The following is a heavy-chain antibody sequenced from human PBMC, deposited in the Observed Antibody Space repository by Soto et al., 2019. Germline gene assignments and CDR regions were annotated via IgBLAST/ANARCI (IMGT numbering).Heavy chain of an antibody. D-gene: IGHD6-19*01. CDR1: GFTFSSYG. V-gene: IGHV3-33*01. CDR2: IWYDGSNK. Sequence: GGSLRLSCAASGFTFSSYGMHWVRQAPGKGLEWVAVIWYDGSNKYYADSVKGRFTISRDNSKNTLYLQMNSLRAEDTAVYYCARDSSGYSSGWYNYYYGMDVWGQGTTVTVSS. CDR3: ARDSSGYSSGWYNYYYGMDV. J-gene: IGHJ6*02.